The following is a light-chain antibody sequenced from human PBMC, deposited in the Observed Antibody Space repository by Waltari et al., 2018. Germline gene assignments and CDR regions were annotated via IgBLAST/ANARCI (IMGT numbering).Light chain of an antibody. CDR1: SSNIGSNY. J-gene: IGLJ2*01. Sequence: QSVLTQPPSASGTPGQGVTISCSGSSSNIGSNYVYWYQQLPGTAPKLLIYRNKRRPSGVPVRCSGAKSGHAASLAISGLRSEDEADYYCAAWDDSLSGQEVVFGGGTKLTVL. V-gene: IGLV1-47*01. CDR3: AAWDDSLSGQEVV. CDR2: RNK.